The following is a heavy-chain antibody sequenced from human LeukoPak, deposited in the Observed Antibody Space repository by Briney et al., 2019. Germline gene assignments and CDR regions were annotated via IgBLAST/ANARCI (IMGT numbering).Heavy chain of an antibody. CDR1: GFTFTKYA. Sequence: GRSLRLSCAASGFTFTKYAMHWVRQAPGKGLEWVAVISYDGNNKYYADSVKGRFTFSRGNSKNTLYLQMNSLRVEDTAVYYCARAYSSSWYVDYWGQGTLVTVSS. CDR3: ARAYSSSWYVDY. D-gene: IGHD6-13*01. CDR2: ISYDGNNK. J-gene: IGHJ4*02. V-gene: IGHV3-30*04.